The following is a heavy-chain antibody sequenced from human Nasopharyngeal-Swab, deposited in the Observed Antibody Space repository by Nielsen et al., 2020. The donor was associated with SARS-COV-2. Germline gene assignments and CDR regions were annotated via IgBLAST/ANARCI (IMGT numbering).Heavy chain of an antibody. V-gene: IGHV4-59*01. CDR3: ARDTTSGSFFDR. CDR2: IYHSGDT. D-gene: IGHD1-26*01. J-gene: IGHJ4*02. Sequence: SETLALTCTVSGGSISTYYWNWIRQSPGKGLEWIGYIYHSGDTTYNPALQSRVTISVDTSKNQFSPRLSSVTAADTAVYYCARDTTSGSFFDRWGQGTLVTVSS. CDR1: GGSISTYY.